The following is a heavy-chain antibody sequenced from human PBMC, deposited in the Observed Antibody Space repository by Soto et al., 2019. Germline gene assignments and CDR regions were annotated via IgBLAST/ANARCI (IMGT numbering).Heavy chain of an antibody. CDR1: RFTFSSYA. J-gene: IGHJ4*02. Sequence: EVQLLESGGGLVQPGGSLRLSCAASRFTFSSYAMTWVRQAPGKGLEWVSSITSDGFNTYYADSVKGRFTISRDNSKNTVYLQINSLRAEDTAVYYCSKSGDGYWGQGTLVTVSS. CDR2: ITSDGFNT. CDR3: SKSGDGY. D-gene: IGHD3-10*01. V-gene: IGHV3-23*01.